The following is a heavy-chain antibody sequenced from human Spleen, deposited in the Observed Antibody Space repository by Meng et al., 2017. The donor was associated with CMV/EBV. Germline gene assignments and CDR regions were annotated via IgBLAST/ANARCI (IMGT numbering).Heavy chain of an antibody. CDR1: GFIFSNYD. CDR3: AKDDYGMNG. J-gene: IGHJ6*02. V-gene: IGHV3-33*06. CDR2: IKYDGTNK. Sequence: GGSLRLSCAASGFIFSNYDIHWVRQAPGKGLEWVSVIKYDGTNKYYAVSVKGRFTISRDNSKNTLYLQMNSLRAEDTAVYYCAKDDYGMNGWGQGTSVTVSS.